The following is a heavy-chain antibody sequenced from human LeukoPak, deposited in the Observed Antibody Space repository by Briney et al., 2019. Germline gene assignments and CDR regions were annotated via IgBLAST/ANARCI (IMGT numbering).Heavy chain of an antibody. D-gene: IGHD5-24*01. J-gene: IGHJ3*02. CDR1: GFTFSSYS. CDR3: ARDGYNSAPNVFDI. CDR2: ISSSSSYI. V-gene: IGHV3-21*01. Sequence: GGSLRLSCAASGFTFSSYSMNWVRQAPGKGLEWVSSISSSSSYIYYADSVKGRFTISRDNAKNSLYLQMNSLRAEDTAVYYCARDGYNSAPNVFDIWGQGTMVTVSS.